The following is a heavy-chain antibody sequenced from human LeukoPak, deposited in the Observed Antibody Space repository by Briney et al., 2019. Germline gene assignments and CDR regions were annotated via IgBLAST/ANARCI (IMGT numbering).Heavy chain of an antibody. D-gene: IGHD5-24*01. V-gene: IGHV3-7*01. CDR3: ARGRGWIDP. CDR2: VKEDGSEK. CDR1: GFTFIINW. Sequence: GGSLRLSCAASGFTFIINWMTWFREAPGKGLEWVANVKEDGSEKNYVDSVKGRFTISRDNAKNSVYLQMNNLRVEETAVYYCARGRGWIDPGGQGTLVTVSS. J-gene: IGHJ5*02.